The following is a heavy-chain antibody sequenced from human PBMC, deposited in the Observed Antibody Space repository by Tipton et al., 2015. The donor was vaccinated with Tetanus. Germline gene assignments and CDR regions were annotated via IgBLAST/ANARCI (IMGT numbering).Heavy chain of an antibody. J-gene: IGHJ4*02. V-gene: IGHV4-39*02. D-gene: IGHD2-2*01. CDR1: GGSISNNEYY. CDR2: VFDSGTS. Sequence: TLSLTCSLSGGSISNNEYYWAWIRQPPGKGLEWIGSVFDSGTSYYNPSLKSRVTISVDTSKNHFSLRLSSVTAAETAVYYCAEGRRFCSSNSCHEYYFDSWGRGTLVTVSS. CDR3: AEGRRFCSSNSCHEYYFDS.